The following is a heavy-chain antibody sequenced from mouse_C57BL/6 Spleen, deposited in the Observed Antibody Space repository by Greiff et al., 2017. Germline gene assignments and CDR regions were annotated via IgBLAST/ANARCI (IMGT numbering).Heavy chain of an antibody. CDR2: FYPGSGSI. CDR3: ERQYYGSGDWYFDV. D-gene: IGHD1-1*01. J-gene: IGHJ1*03. V-gene: IGHV1-62-2*01. Sequence: QVQLQQPGAELVRPGSSVKLSCKASGYTFTSYWMHWVKQRSGQGLEWIGWFYPGSGSIKYNEKFKDKATLTADKSSSTVYMELSRLTSEDSAVYFGERQYYGSGDWYFDVWGTGTTVTVSS. CDR1: GYTFTSYW.